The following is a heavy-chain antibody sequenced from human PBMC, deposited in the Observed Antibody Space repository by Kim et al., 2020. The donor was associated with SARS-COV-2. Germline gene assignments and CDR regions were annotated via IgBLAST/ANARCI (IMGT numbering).Heavy chain of an antibody. J-gene: IGHJ4*02. D-gene: IGHD4-17*01. CDR2: ISSSSSYI. CDR1: GFTFSSYS. CDR3: ASTRGRDYGDYTFDY. V-gene: IGHV3-21*01. Sequence: GGSLRLSCAASGFTFSSYSMNWVRQAPGKGLEWVSSISSSSSYIYYADSVEGRFTISRDNAKNSLYLQMNSLRAEDTAVYYCASTRGRDYGDYTFDYWGQGTLVTVSS.